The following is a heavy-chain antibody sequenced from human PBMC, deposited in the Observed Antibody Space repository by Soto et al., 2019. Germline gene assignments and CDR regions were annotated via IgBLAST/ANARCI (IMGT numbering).Heavy chain of an antibody. Sequence: PGGSLRLSCSVFGFAFSNYAMHWVRQAPGKGLQYVSSISSNGGSTYYADSVKGRFTISRDNSKNTLYLQMGSLRLEDTAVYYCVKDRYVDYWGQGSLVTVSS. CDR3: VKDRYVDY. CDR2: ISSNGGST. J-gene: IGHJ4*02. V-gene: IGHV3-64D*06. CDR1: GFAFSNYA.